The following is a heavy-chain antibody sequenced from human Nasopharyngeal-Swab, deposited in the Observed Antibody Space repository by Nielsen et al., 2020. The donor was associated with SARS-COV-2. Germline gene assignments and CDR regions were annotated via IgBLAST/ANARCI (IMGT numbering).Heavy chain of an antibody. CDR2: ISYDGNNK. CDR3: AKDTRSGLVRGVITDY. J-gene: IGHJ4*01. Sequence: VRQAPGKGLEWVAVISYDGNNKYYADSVKGRFTISRDNSKNTLYLQMNSLRAEDTAVYYCAKDTRSGLVRGVITDYWGHGTLVTVSS. D-gene: IGHD3-10*01. V-gene: IGHV3-30*18.